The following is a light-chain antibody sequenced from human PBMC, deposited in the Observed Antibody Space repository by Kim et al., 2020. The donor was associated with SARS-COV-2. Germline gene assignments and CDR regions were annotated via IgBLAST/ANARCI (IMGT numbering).Light chain of an antibody. CDR1: KLGDKY. V-gene: IGLV3-1*01. Sequence: SSSLTHPPSFSFSPLQTASITCSGDKLGDKYACWYQQKPGQSPVLVIYQDSKRPSGIPARFSGSNSGNTATLTISGTQAMDEADYYCQAWDSSTVVFGGG. J-gene: IGLJ2*01. CDR3: QAWDSSTVV. CDR2: QDS.